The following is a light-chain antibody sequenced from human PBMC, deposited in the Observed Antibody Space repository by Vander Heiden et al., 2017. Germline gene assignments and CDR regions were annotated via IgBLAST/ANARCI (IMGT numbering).Light chain of an antibody. Sequence: QSALTQPASVSGSPGQSITISCTGPSSDVGGYNYVSWYQQHPGKAPKLMIYEVSNRPSGVSNRFSGSKSGNTASLTISGLQAEDEADYYCSSYTSSSKWVFGGGTKLTVL. J-gene: IGLJ3*02. V-gene: IGLV2-14*01. CDR1: SSDVGGYNY. CDR3: SSYTSSSKWV. CDR2: EVS.